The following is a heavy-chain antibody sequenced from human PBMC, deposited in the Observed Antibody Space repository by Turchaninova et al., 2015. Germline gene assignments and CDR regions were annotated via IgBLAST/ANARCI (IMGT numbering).Heavy chain of an antibody. CDR1: GFTFSKSG. J-gene: IGHJ4*02. V-gene: IGHV3-30*18. CDR2: ISYDGNSK. CDR3: ANLYGDSPDY. Sequence: QVQLVESGGGVVQPGGSLRLSCAASGFTFSKSGMHWVRQAPGKGLDWVAVISYDGNSKYYADSVKGRFTISRDNSKNTLYLEMNNLRAEDTAVYYCANLYGDSPDYWGQGTLVTVSS. D-gene: IGHD4-17*01.